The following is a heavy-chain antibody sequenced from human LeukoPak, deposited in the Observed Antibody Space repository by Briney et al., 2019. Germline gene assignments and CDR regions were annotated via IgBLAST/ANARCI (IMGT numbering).Heavy chain of an antibody. J-gene: IGHJ6*04. CDR3: ASRGYSGYDAYYYGMDV. D-gene: IGHD5-12*01. Sequence: PGGSLRLSCAASGFTFSSYAMSWVRQAPGKGLEWVSAISGSGGSTYYADSVKGRFTISRDNSKNTLYLQMNSLRAEDTAVYYCASRGYSGYDAYYYGMDVWGKGTTVTVSS. V-gene: IGHV3-23*01. CDR2: ISGSGGST. CDR1: GFTFSSYA.